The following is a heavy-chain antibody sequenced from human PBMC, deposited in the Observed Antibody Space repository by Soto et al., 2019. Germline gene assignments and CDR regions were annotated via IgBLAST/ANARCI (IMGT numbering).Heavy chain of an antibody. V-gene: IGHV3-30-3*01. CDR1: GFSFSDYA. Sequence: QVQLVESGGGVVQPGRSLRLSCAASGFSFSDYAMHWVRQAPGRGPEWLALISFNGINTYYADSVRGRFTISRDNSKNTLFLQINTLRAEDTAVYYCARDVSGFEYFDFWGQGTLVTVSS. J-gene: IGHJ4*02. CDR3: ARDVSGFEYFDF. CDR2: ISFNGINT. D-gene: IGHD3-9*01.